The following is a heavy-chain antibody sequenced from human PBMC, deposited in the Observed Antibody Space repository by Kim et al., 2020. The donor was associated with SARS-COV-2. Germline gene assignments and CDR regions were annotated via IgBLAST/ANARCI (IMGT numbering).Heavy chain of an antibody. Sequence: SVKVSCKASGGTFSSYAISWVRQAPGQGLEWMGGIIPIFGTANYAQKFQGRVTITADESTSTAYMELSSLRSEDTAVYYCAREGYCSSTSCYRSYYYYYGMDVWGQGTTVTVSS. CDR3: AREGYCSSTSCYRSYYYYYGMDV. CDR2: IIPIFGTA. V-gene: IGHV1-69*13. J-gene: IGHJ6*02. CDR1: GGTFSSYA. D-gene: IGHD2-2*02.